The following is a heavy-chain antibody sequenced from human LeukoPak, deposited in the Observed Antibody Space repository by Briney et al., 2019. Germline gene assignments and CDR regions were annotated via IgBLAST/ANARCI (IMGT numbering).Heavy chain of an antibody. D-gene: IGHD3-9*01. V-gene: IGHV3-7*03. Sequence: PGGSLRLSCAASGFTFSSCWMSWVRQAPGKGLEWVANIKQDGSEKYYVDSVKGRFTISRDNAKNSLYLQMNSLRAEDTAVYYCARVIDFDWLYFDYWGQGTLVTVSS. J-gene: IGHJ4*02. CDR2: IKQDGSEK. CDR3: ARVIDFDWLYFDY. CDR1: GFTFSSCW.